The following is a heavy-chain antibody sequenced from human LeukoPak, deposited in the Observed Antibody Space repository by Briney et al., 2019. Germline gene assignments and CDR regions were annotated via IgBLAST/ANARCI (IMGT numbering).Heavy chain of an antibody. CDR1: GFTFSSYE. J-gene: IGHJ4*02. D-gene: IGHD6-19*01. CDR2: ISSSGSTI. CDR3: ARRGGGGWLVGYYFDY. Sequence: GGSLRLSCAASGFTFSSYEMNWVRQAPGKGLEWVSYISSSGSTIYYADSVKGRFTISRDNAKNSLYLQMNSLRAEDTAVYYCARRGGGGWLVGYYFDYWGQGTLVTVSS. V-gene: IGHV3-48*03.